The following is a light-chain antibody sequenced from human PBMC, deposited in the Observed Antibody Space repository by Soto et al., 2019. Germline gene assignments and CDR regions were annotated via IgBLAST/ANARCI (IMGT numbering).Light chain of an antibody. CDR3: HQRSTWPLT. CDR1: QSVSRF. V-gene: IGKV3-11*01. J-gene: IGKJ4*01. Sequence: IVLTQSPATLSLSPGEVAALSCRASQSVSRFLAWYQQKPGQAPRLLIYCASNRATGIPTRFSGSGSGTDCTLTISSLEAEDFALYYCHQRSTWPLTFGGGTKVEIK. CDR2: CAS.